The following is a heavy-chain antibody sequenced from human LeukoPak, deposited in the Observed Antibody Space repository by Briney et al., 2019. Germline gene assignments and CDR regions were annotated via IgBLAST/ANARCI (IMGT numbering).Heavy chain of an antibody. CDR3: AKGSSGYFVDL. V-gene: IGHV3-11*01. Sequence: GGSLRLSCAASGFTFSDYYMSWIRQAPGKGLEWVSYISSSGGTIYYADSVKGRFTISRDNAKNSLYLQMNSLRAEDTALYYCAKGSSGYFVDLWGQGTLVTVSS. J-gene: IGHJ5*02. D-gene: IGHD3-22*01. CDR1: GFTFSDYY. CDR2: ISSSGGTI.